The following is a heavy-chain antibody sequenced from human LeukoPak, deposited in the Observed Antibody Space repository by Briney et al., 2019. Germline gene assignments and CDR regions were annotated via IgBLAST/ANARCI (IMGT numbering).Heavy chain of an antibody. Sequence: ASVKVFCKASGYTFTSYGISWVRQAPGQGLEWMGWSSAYNGNTNYAQKLQGRVTMTTDTSTSTAYMELRSLRSDDTAVYYCARVSDPLEPSTPLFDYWGQGTLVTVSS. CDR1: GYTFTSYG. CDR3: ARVSDPLEPSTPLFDY. J-gene: IGHJ4*02. D-gene: IGHD1-1*01. V-gene: IGHV1-18*01. CDR2: SSAYNGNT.